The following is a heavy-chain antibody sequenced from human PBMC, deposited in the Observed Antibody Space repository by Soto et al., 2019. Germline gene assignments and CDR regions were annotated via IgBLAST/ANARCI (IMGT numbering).Heavy chain of an antibody. CDR2: IDPSDSQT. V-gene: IGHV5-10-1*01. Sequence: GESLKIPCKRSGYSFAGYWITWVRQKPGKGLEWMGRIDPSDSQTYYSPSFRGHVTISVTKSITTVFLQWSSLRASDTAMYYCARQIYDSDTGPNFQYYFDSWGQGTPVTVSS. CDR3: ARQIYDSDTGPNFQYYFDS. D-gene: IGHD3-22*01. J-gene: IGHJ4*02. CDR1: GYSFAGYW.